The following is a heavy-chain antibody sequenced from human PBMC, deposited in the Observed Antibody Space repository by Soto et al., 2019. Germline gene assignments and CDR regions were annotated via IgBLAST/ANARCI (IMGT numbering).Heavy chain of an antibody. CDR1: GGSISSGGYY. J-gene: IGHJ5*02. CDR3: ARLVQLLQGRWFDP. V-gene: IGHV4-30-4*01. D-gene: IGHD2-15*01. Sequence: QVQLQESGPGLVKPSQTLSLTCTVSGGSISSGGYYWSWIRQHPVKVLEWIGYIYYSGNTYYNPSLKSLVTISVDTSKNQFSLKLSSVTAADTAVYYCARLVQLLQGRWFDPWGQGTLVTVSS. CDR2: IYYSGNT.